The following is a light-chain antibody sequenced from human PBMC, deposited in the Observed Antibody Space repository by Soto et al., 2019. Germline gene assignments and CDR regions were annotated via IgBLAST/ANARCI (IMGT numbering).Light chain of an antibody. Sequence: DIQMTQSPSSLSAFVGDRVTITCRASQSISSYLNWYQQKPGKAPKFLIYAASSLQSGVPSRFSGSGSGTDFTLTISSLQPEDFATYYCQQSYSIPFTFGPGTKVDIK. J-gene: IGKJ3*01. V-gene: IGKV1-39*01. CDR2: AAS. CDR3: QQSYSIPFT. CDR1: QSISSY.